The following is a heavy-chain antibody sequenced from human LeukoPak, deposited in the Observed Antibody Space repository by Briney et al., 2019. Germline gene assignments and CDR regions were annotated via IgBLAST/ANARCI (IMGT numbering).Heavy chain of an antibody. V-gene: IGHV3-64D*09. Sequence: GGSLRLSCSASGFTFSHSAMHWVRQAPGKGLEHVSAVSSNGDNTYYADSVQGRFTISRDNSKNTVYLQMRTLRPEDTAVYYCARAGYSAYGMDVWGQGTTVTVSS. CDR1: GFTFSHSA. CDR2: VSSNGDNT. J-gene: IGHJ6*02. D-gene: IGHD5-12*01. CDR3: ARAGYSAYGMDV.